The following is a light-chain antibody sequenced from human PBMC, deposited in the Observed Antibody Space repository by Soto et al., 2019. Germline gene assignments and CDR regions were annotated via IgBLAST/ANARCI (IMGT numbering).Light chain of an antibody. Sequence: QSALTQPASVSGSPGQSITISCTGTSSNVGNYDFVSWYQQHPGKAPKFIIYDVTKRPSGVSDRFSGSKSDNTASLPISGLQAEDEADYYCSSLAPGDTFVFGGGTKLTVL. CDR3: SSLAPGDTFV. J-gene: IGLJ2*01. V-gene: IGLV2-23*02. CDR1: SSNVGNYDF. CDR2: DVT.